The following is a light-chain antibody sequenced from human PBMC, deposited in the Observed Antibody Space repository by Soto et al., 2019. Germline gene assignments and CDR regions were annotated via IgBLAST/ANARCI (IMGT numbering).Light chain of an antibody. V-gene: IGKV3-20*01. CDR1: QSVSSNY. CDR2: GAS. J-gene: IGKJ3*01. Sequence: EIVLTQSPGTLSLSPGERATLSCRASQSVSSNYLAWYQQKPGQAPRLLISGASSRASGIPDRFSRSGSGTDFTLTISRLEPEDVAVYYCQQYGGSPTFGPGTKVDI. CDR3: QQYGGSPT.